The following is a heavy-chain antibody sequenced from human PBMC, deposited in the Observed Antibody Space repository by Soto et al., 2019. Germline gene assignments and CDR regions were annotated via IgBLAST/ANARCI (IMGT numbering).Heavy chain of an antibody. CDR2: VSGSGGII. V-gene: IGHV3-23*01. J-gene: IGHJ4*02. D-gene: IGHD6-19*01. Sequence: EVQLLESGGGLVQPGGSLRLSCAGSGFTFSSYAMSWVRQAPGKGLEWVSGVSGSGGIIYYVDSVKGRFTISRGNSKNPLYLQMNSLRAGDTAVYYFARGSRTTYSSGWYYDYWGQGALVTVS. CDR1: GFTFSSYA. CDR3: ARGSRTTYSSGWYYDY.